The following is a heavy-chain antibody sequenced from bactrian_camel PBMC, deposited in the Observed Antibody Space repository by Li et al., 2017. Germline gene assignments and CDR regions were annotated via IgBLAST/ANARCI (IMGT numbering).Heavy chain of an antibody. CDR1: RYPSASYC. CDR2: LWDDEGRR. Sequence: VQLVESGGGSVQAGGSLTLSCVASRYPSASYCMAWFRQAPGNEREMVATLWDDEGRRSARDYADSVKGRFTISQDKNRNTAYLQMNNLTPDDSAMYYCAVGWRGGLWSEAFRWNHWGQGTQVTVS. D-gene: IGHD7*01. CDR3: AVGWRGGLWSEAFRWNH. V-gene: IGHV3-3*01. J-gene: IGHJ4*01.